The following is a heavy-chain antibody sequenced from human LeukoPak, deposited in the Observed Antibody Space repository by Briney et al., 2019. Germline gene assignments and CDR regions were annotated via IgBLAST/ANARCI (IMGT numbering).Heavy chain of an antibody. D-gene: IGHD3-10*01. CDR3: ARSSKIFGELQP. V-gene: IGHV1-3*01. J-gene: IGHJ4*02. CDR2: INAGNGNT. Sequence: ASVKVSCKASGYTFTSYAMRWVRQAPGQRLEWMGWINAGNGNTKYSQKFQGRVTITRDTSASTAYMELSSLRSEDTAVFYCARSSKIFGELQPWGQGTLVTVSS. CDR1: GYTFTSYA.